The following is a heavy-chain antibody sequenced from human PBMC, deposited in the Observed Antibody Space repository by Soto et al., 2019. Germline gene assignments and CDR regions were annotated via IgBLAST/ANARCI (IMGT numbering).Heavy chain of an antibody. CDR3: AKPGGSGSYGAFDI. J-gene: IGHJ3*02. D-gene: IGHD1-26*01. CDR2: ISGSGGST. CDR1: GFTFSSYA. Sequence: GGSLRLSCASPGFTFSSYAMSWVRQAPGKGLEWVSAISGSGGSTYYADSVKGRFTISRDNSKNTLYLQMNSLRAEDTAVYYCAKPGGSGSYGAFDIWGQGTMVTVSS. V-gene: IGHV3-23*01.